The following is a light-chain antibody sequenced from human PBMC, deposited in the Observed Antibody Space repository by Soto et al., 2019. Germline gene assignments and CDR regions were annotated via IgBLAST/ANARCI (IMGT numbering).Light chain of an antibody. J-gene: IGKJ4*01. CDR2: ATS. CDR1: QGIAPY. Sequence: DVQMTQSPSSLSAFVGDRVTITCRASQGIAPYLAWFQQKPGKVPKLLIYATSTLQSGAPSRFSGSGSGTDFTLTINSLQPEDVGTYYCKKYNSAPLTFGGGTKVDIK. CDR3: KKYNSAPLT. V-gene: IGKV1-27*01.